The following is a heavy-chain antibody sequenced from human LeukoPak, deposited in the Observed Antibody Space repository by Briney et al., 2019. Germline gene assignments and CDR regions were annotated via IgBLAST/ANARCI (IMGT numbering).Heavy chain of an antibody. V-gene: IGHV3-30*02. Sequence: XSXYGXHWVCXAPGKGLEGVAFIRYGGSNKYYADCVKGRFTISRDNSKNTLYLQMHSLRAEDTAVYYCARLWFGEGSFDWFDPWGQGTLVTVSS. D-gene: IGHD3-10*01. CDR1: XSXYG. J-gene: IGHJ5*02. CDR3: ARLWFGEGSFDWFDP. CDR2: IRYGGSNK.